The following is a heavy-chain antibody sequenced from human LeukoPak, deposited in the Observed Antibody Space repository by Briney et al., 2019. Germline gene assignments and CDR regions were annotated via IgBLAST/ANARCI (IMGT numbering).Heavy chain of an antibody. V-gene: IGHV4-39*01. CDR3: ARNSAVATSRSWFDP. CDR1: GVSISSDSYY. Sequence: SEILSLTCTVSGVSISSDSYYWGWIRQPPGKGLEWIGSISYSGSTYYNPSLKSRVTMSVDTSKNQFSLTLSSVTAADTAVYYCARNSAVATSRSWFDPWGQGTLVTVSS. J-gene: IGHJ5*02. CDR2: ISYSGST. D-gene: IGHD6-19*01.